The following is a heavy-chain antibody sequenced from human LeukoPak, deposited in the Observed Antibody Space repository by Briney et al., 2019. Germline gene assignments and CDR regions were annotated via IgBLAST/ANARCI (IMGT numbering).Heavy chain of an antibody. D-gene: IGHD1-26*01. J-gene: IGHJ4*02. CDR3: AKDRIVGATTNEFDY. V-gene: IGHV3-23*01. CDR2: ISGSGGST. CDR1: GFTFSSYA. Sequence: GGSLRLSCAASGFTFSSYAMSWVRQAPGKGLEWVSAISGSGGSTYYANSVKGRFTISRDNSKNTLYLQMNSLRAEDTAVYYCAKDRIVGATTNEFDYWGQGTLVTVSS.